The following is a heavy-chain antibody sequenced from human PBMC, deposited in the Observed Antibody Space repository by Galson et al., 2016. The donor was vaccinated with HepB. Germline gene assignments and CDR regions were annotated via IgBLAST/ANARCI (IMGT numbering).Heavy chain of an antibody. Sequence: TLSLTCTVSAGSISSGGYSWSWIRQPPGKALEWIGRIYQSGNTDYNPSLRSRVTISLDTSRNQFSLKLTSVTAADTAVYYCARALDYGGHYFDSWGQGTLVTVSS. J-gene: IGHJ4*02. CDR3: ARALDYGGHYFDS. V-gene: IGHV4-30-2*01. CDR2: IYQSGNT. D-gene: IGHD4-23*01. CDR1: AGSISSGGYS.